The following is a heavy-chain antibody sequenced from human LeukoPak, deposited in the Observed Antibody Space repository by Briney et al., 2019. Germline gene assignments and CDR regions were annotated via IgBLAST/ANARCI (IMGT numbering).Heavy chain of an antibody. Sequence: PGRSLRLSCAASGFTFSSYCMHWVRQAPGKGLEWVALIWYDGSNKYYADSVKGRFTISRDNSKNTLFLQMNSLKAEDTAVYYCARVYFSGGSCCGFDYWGQGTLVTVSS. V-gene: IGHV3-33*08. J-gene: IGHJ4*02. CDR2: IWYDGSNK. CDR1: GFTFSSYC. CDR3: ARVYFSGGSCCGFDY. D-gene: IGHD2-15*01.